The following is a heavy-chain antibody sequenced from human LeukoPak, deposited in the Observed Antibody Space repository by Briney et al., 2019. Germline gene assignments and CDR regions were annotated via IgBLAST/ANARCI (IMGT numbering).Heavy chain of an antibody. CDR1: GFTFSSYA. J-gene: IGHJ4*02. CDR2: ISGSGDST. CDR3: ARTRPLDSSSWSHGDY. V-gene: IGHV3-23*01. Sequence: GGSLRLSCAASGFTFSSYAMSWVRQAPGKGLEWVSAISGSGDSTYYGDSVKGRFTISRDNSKNTLYLQMNSLRAEDTAVYYCARTRPLDSSSWSHGDYWGQGTLVTVSS. D-gene: IGHD6-13*01.